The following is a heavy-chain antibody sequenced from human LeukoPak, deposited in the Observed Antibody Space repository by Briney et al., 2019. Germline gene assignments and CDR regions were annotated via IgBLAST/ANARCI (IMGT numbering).Heavy chain of an antibody. D-gene: IGHD3-10*01. CDR1: GFTFSSYS. CDR2: ISSSSSTI. J-gene: IGHJ4*02. V-gene: IGHV3-48*04. Sequence: GSLRLSCAASGFTFSSYSMNWVRQAPGKGLEWVSYISSSSSTIYYADSVKGRFTISRDNAKNSLYLQMNSLRAEDTAVYYCARDRDRGVRGVIFDYWGQGTLVTVSS. CDR3: ARDRDRGVRGVIFDY.